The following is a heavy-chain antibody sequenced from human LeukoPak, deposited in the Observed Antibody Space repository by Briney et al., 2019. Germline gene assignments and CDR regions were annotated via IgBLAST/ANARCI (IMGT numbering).Heavy chain of an antibody. CDR1: GFNFNAYG. CDR3: AGNSILTGYYLFDY. D-gene: IGHD3-9*01. Sequence: PGGSLRLSCVGSGFNFNAYGMNWVRQAPGEGLEWLAFISGTNRAIHYADSVKGRFTITRDNAKNSLYLQMNSLRAEDTAVYYCAGNSILTGYYLFDYWGQGTLVTVSS. CDR2: ISGTNRAI. V-gene: IGHV3-48*04. J-gene: IGHJ4*02.